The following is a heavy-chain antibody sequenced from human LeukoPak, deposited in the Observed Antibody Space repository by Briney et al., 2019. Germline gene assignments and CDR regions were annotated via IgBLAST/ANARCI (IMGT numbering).Heavy chain of an antibody. CDR3: PRDSGTYNWLDP. CDR2: IDKKDNFHAT. CDR1: GFTFSGCA. D-gene: IGHD1-26*01. V-gene: IGHV3-73*01. J-gene: IGHJ5*02. Sequence: QAGGSLRLSCAASGFTFSGCAIHWVRQSSGKGLEWVGHIDKKDNFHATAYAASVQGRFSISRDDSKNTAFLHMRSLKTEDMALYYRPRDSGTYNWLDPWGQGTLVTVSS.